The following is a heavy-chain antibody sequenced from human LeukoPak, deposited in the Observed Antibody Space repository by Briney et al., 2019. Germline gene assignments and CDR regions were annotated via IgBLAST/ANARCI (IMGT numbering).Heavy chain of an antibody. Sequence: GESLKISCKGSGYSFSGYWIGWVRHMPGKGLEWMGIVYPDNSDTRYSPSFQGQVTISADKSITTAYLHWSSLKASDTAMYYCARVGGIAVADHFGYWGQGTLVTVSS. CDR1: GYSFSGYW. D-gene: IGHD6-19*01. CDR2: VYPDNSDT. V-gene: IGHV5-51*01. CDR3: ARVGGIAVADHFGY. J-gene: IGHJ4*02.